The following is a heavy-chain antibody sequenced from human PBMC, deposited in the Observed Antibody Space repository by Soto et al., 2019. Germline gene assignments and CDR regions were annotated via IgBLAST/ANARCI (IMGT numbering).Heavy chain of an antibody. Sequence: ASVKVSCKASGYTFTGYYMHWVRQAPGQGLEWMGWINPNSGGTNYAQKFQGRVTMTRDTSISTAYMELSRLRSDDTAVYYCARWGRSTSCPPILNYYYYGMDVWGQGTTVTVSS. J-gene: IGHJ6*02. D-gene: IGHD2-2*01. CDR3: ARWGRSTSCPPILNYYYYGMDV. CDR2: INPNSGGT. V-gene: IGHV1-2*02. CDR1: GYTFTGYY.